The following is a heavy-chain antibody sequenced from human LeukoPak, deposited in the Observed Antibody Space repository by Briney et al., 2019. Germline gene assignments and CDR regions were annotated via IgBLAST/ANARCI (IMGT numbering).Heavy chain of an antibody. CDR1: GFTFSSYA. D-gene: IGHD6-19*01. J-gene: IGHJ4*02. Sequence: GGSLRLSCAASGFTFSSYAMSWVRQAPGKGLEWVSAISGSGGSTYYADSVKGRFTISRDNSKNMLYLQMNSLRAEDTAVYYCAKDLDRSGSGWPLFDYWGQGTLVTVSS. CDR3: AKDLDRSGSGWPLFDY. V-gene: IGHV3-23*01. CDR2: ISGSGGST.